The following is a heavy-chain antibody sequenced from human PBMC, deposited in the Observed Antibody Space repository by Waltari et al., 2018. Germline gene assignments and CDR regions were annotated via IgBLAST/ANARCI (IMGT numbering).Heavy chain of an antibody. CDR1: GGSISSYY. Sequence: QVQLQESGPGLVKPSETLSLTCTVSGGSISSYYWSWIRQPPGKGLEWIGYIYYSGSTNYNPSLKSRVTISGDTSKNQFSLKLSSVTAADTAVYYCARHGVVRGVISYYYYYMDVWGKGTTVTISS. CDR3: ARHGVVRGVISYYYYYMDV. J-gene: IGHJ6*03. D-gene: IGHD3-10*01. V-gene: IGHV4-59*08. CDR2: IYYSGST.